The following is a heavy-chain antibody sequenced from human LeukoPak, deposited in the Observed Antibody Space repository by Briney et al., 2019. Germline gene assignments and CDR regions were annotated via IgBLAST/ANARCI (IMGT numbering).Heavy chain of an antibody. D-gene: IGHD3-3*01. CDR1: GSPISSSSYY. J-gene: IGHJ4*02. CDR3: AREGFWSGYSRFFDY. V-gene: IGHV4-39*02. Sequence: SETLSLTCTVSGSPISSSSYYWGWIRQPPGKGLEWIGSIYYSGSTYYNPSLKSRVTISVDTSKNQFSLKLSSVTAADTAVYYCAREGFWSGYSRFFDYWGQGTLVTVSS. CDR2: IYYSGST.